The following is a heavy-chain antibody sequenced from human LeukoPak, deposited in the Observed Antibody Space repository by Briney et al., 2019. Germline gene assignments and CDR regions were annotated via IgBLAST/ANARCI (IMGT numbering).Heavy chain of an antibody. Sequence: SVKVSCKASGGTFSSYAISWVRQAPGQGLEWMGGIIPIFGTANYAQRLQGRATMTTDTSTSTAYMELRSLRSDDTAVYYCARAGSEYRYGRELDYWGQGTLVTVSS. CDR3: ARAGSEYRYGRELDY. CDR2: IIPIFGTA. V-gene: IGHV1-69*05. CDR1: GGTFSSYA. D-gene: IGHD5-18*01. J-gene: IGHJ4*02.